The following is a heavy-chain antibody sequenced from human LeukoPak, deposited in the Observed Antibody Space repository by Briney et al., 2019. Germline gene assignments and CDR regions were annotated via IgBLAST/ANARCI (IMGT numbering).Heavy chain of an antibody. J-gene: IGHJ6*03. Sequence: GSLKLSCAASGFTFSSYAMSWVRQAPGKGLELVSAINGSGGSTYYADSVKGRFTISRDNSKNTLYLQMNSLRAEDTAVYYCANREGGWLPYYYYYMDVWGKGTTVTVSS. CDR3: ANREGGWLPYYYYYMDV. D-gene: IGHD5-12*01. V-gene: IGHV3-23*01. CDR1: GFTFSSYA. CDR2: INGSGGST.